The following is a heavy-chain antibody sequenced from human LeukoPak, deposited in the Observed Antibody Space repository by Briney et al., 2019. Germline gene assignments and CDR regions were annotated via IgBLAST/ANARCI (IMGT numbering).Heavy chain of an antibody. CDR1: GFTFRNYG. CDR3: AKQKRAWSGYDPYDC. D-gene: IGHD5-12*01. J-gene: IGHJ4*02. V-gene: IGHV3-30*02. CDR2: IRYDGSNE. Sequence: GGSLRLSCTAAGFTFRNYGMHWVRQAPGKGLDWVAFIRYDGSNEDYAGSVKGRFTISRDDSKDTLYLQMNSLRAEDTALYYCAKQKRAWSGYDPYDCWGQGPLVTVSS.